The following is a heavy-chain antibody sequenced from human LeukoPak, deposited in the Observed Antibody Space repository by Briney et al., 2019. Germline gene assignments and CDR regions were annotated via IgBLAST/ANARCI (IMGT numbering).Heavy chain of an antibody. Sequence: GGSMRLSCAASGFTFSSYSMNWVRQAPGKWLEWVSSISSSSSYIYYADSVKGRFTISRDNAKNSLYLQMNSLRAEDTAVYYCARGEYQLLFGGFDYWGQGTLVTVSS. CDR2: ISSSSSYI. CDR3: ARGEYQLLFGGFDY. CDR1: GFTFSSYS. D-gene: IGHD2-2*01. V-gene: IGHV3-21*01. J-gene: IGHJ4*02.